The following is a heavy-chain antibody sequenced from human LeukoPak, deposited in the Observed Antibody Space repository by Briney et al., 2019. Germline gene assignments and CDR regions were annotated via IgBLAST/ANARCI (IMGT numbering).Heavy chain of an antibody. CDR3: ARVTEAPYYFDY. Sequence: PGGSLRLSCAASGFTFSSYSMNWVRQAPGKGLEWVSSISSSSSYIYYADSVKGRFTISRDNAKNSLYLQMNSLRAEDTAVYHCARVTEAPYYFDYWGQGTLVTVSS. J-gene: IGHJ4*02. CDR2: ISSSSSYI. CDR1: GFTFSSYS. V-gene: IGHV3-21*01.